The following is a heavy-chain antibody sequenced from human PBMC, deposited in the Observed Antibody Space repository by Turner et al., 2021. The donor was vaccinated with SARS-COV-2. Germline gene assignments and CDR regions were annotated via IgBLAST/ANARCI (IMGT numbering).Heavy chain of an antibody. CDR2: IKQDGREK. CDR3: ARLHTSSWYFDY. J-gene: IGHJ4*02. Sequence: ERQLAESGGGLGQPGGSLRLSCAASGFTFSSYWMIWVRQAPGKGLEWVANIKQDGREKYYVDSVKGRFTISRDNAKNSLYLQMNSLRAEDTAVYYCARLHTSSWYFDYWGQGTLVTVSS. V-gene: IGHV3-7*03. D-gene: IGHD6-13*01. CDR1: GFTFSSYW.